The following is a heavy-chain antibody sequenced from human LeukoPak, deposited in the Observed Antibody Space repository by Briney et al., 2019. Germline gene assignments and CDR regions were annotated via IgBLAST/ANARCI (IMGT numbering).Heavy chain of an antibody. D-gene: IGHD6-19*01. CDR1: GGSLSTYY. V-gene: IGHV4-4*07. Sequence: PSETLSLTCTVSGGSLSTYYWNWIRQPAGKGLEWIGRIQPSGGTNYNPSLKSRITVSVDTSKNQFSLKLTSVTAADTAVYFCARDEGSGWYNYWGQGTLVTVSS. CDR2: IQPSGGT. CDR3: ARDEGSGWYNY. J-gene: IGHJ4*02.